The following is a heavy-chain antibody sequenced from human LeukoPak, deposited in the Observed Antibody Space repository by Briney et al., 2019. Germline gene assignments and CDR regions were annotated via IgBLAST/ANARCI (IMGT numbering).Heavy chain of an antibody. J-gene: IGHJ5*02. Sequence: GGSLRLSCAASGFIFNNYGLIWVRQAPGKGLEWVSAISNDGGGTNYADFVKGRFTISRANSKNTLFLQMNSLRAEDTALYYCAKGSSGYFVDLWGQGTLVTVSS. CDR2: ISNDGGGT. V-gene: IGHV3-23*01. CDR1: GFIFNNYG. D-gene: IGHD3-22*01. CDR3: AKGSSGYFVDL.